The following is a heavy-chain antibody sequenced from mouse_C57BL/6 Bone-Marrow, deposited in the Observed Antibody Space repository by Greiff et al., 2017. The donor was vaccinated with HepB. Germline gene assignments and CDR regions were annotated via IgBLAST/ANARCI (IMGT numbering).Heavy chain of an antibody. CDR2: ISSGSSTI. J-gene: IGHJ3*01. Sequence: EVKLMESGGGLVKPGGSLKLSCAASGFTFSDYGMHWVRQAPEKGLEWVAYISSGSSTIYYADTVKGRFTISRDNAKNTLSLQMTSLRSEDTAMYYCARAYDYDRAYWGQGTLVTVSA. V-gene: IGHV5-17*01. CDR1: GFTFSDYG. D-gene: IGHD2-4*01. CDR3: ARAYDYDRAY.